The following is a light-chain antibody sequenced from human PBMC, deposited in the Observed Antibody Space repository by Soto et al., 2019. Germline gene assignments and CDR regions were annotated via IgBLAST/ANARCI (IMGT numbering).Light chain of an antibody. J-gene: IGLJ2*01. CDR2: EVT. Sequence: QSALTQPASVSGSPGQSITISCTGKSSDIGGYNYVSWYQQHPDKAPKLMIYEVTNRPSGVSSRFSGSKSGNTASLTISGLQPEDEADYYCSSYTSRSTVVFGGGTKLTVL. CDR1: SSDIGGYNY. V-gene: IGLV2-14*01. CDR3: SSYTSRSTVV.